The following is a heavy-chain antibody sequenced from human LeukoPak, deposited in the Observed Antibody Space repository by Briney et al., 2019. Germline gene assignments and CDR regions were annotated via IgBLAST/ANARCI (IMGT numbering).Heavy chain of an antibody. V-gene: IGHV1-69*05. CDR3: ARSVWFGELFDWFDP. Sequence: ASVKVSCKASGCTFSSYAISWVRQAPGQGLEWMGRIIPIFGTANYAQKFQGRVTITTDESTSTAYMELSSLRSEDTAVYYCARSVWFGELFDWFDPWGLGTLVTVSS. D-gene: IGHD3-10*01. CDR1: GCTFSSYA. CDR2: IIPIFGTA. J-gene: IGHJ5*02.